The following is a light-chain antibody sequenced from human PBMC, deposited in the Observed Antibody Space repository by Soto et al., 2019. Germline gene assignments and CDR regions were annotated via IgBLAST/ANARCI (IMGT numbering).Light chain of an antibody. Sequence: QSALTQPASVSGFPGQSITISCTGTSSDVGGYNYVSWYQQHPGKAPKLIIYDVNNRPSGVSNRFSGSKSGNTASLTISGLQAEDEADYYCTSYTSSGARVFGGGTKLTVL. CDR3: TSYTSSGARV. CDR2: DVN. J-gene: IGLJ2*01. CDR1: SSDVGGYNY. V-gene: IGLV2-14*01.